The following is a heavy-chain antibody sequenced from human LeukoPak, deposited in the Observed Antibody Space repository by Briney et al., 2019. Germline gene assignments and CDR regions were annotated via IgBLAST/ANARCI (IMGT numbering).Heavy chain of an antibody. CDR3: ARLWYYYDSSGYSVRYFDL. V-gene: IGHV4-59*01. D-gene: IGHD3-22*01. CDR1: GGSISSYY. J-gene: IGHJ2*01. CDR2: IYYSGST. Sequence: PETLSLTCTVSGGSISSYYWSWIRQPPGKGLEWIGYIYYSGSTNYNPSLKSRVTISVDTSKNQFSLKLSSVTAADTAVYYCARLWYYYDSSGYSVRYFDLWGRGTLVTVSS.